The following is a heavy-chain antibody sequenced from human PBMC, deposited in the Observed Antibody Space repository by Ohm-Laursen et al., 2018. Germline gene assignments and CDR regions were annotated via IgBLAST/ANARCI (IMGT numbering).Heavy chain of an antibody. D-gene: IGHD3/OR15-3a*01. J-gene: IGHJ1*01. CDR3: AQTWAEVGPRGEYFQH. CDR1: GFTFSSYG. V-gene: IGHV3-33*06. Sequence: SLSLSCAASGFTFSSYGMNWVRQAPGKGLGWVAIIWHDGSNKYYADSVKGRSTISRDNSKNTLYLQMNSLRAEDTAVYYCAQTWAEVGPRGEYFQHWGQGTLVTVSS. CDR2: IWHDGSNK.